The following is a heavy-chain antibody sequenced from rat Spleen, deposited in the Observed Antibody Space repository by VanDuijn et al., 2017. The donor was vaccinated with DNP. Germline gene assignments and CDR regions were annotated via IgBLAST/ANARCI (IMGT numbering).Heavy chain of an antibody. Sequence: EVQLVESGGGLVQPGRSLKLSCAASGFTFSDYNMAWVRQAPKKGLEWVASISYEGSSTDYRDSVKGRFTISRDYARSTLYLQMDSLRSEDTATYYCATSSYFGYDYGFDYWGQGVMVTVSS. CDR1: GFTFSDYN. J-gene: IGHJ2*01. CDR2: ISYEGSST. D-gene: IGHD1-7*01. CDR3: ATSSYFGYDYGFDY. V-gene: IGHV5S10*01.